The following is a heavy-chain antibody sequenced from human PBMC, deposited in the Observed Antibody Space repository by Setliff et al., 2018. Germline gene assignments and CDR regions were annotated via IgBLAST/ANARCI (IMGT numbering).Heavy chain of an antibody. Sequence: GSLRLSCAASGFTFSTYWMSWVRQAPGKGLEWVGRIKSKTDGGTVDYAAPVRGRFTISRDDSKDTLHLQMDSLKTQDTAVYYCTTGPLIGATRGYWGQGTLVTVSS. CDR1: GFTFSTYW. CDR3: TTGPLIGATRGY. V-gene: IGHV3-15*01. J-gene: IGHJ4*02. CDR2: IKSKTDGGTV. D-gene: IGHD1-26*01.